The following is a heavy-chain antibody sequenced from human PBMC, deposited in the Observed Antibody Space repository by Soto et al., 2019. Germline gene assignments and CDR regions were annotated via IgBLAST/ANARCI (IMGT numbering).Heavy chain of an antibody. V-gene: IGHV4-59*01. CDR2: IYYSGST. J-gene: IGHJ4*02. CDR3: ARVYNTDFDT. CDR1: GGSISSYY. D-gene: IGHD3-9*01. Sequence: SETLSLTCTVSGGSISSYYWSWIRQPPGKGLEWIGYIYYSGSTNYNPSLKSRVTISLDTSETQFSLKLRSVTAADTAVYFCARVYNTDFDTWDQETHVPVSS.